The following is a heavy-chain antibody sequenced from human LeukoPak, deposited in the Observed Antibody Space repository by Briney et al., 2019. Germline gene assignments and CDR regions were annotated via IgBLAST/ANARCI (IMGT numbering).Heavy chain of an antibody. CDR1: GVTISTGAYI. V-gene: IGHV4-31*03. CDR3: VRDRGDYSGGPGYFEY. D-gene: IGHD4-4*01. CDR2: IHSTGYA. Sequence: PSETLSLSCSASGVTISTGAYIWTWIPQHPGKGLEWIGNIHSTGYASDNPSLKSRLTISGDTSKNQFSLKLTSLTAADTALYYCVRDRGDYSGGPGYFEYWGQGILVTVSS. J-gene: IGHJ4*02.